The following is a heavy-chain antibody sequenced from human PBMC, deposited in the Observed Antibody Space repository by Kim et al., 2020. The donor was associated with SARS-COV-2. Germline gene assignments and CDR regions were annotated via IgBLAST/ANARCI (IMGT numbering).Heavy chain of an antibody. J-gene: IGHJ4*02. CDR2: ISSSGSTI. Sequence: GGSLRLSCAASGFTFSSYEMNWVRQAPGKGLEWVSYISSSGSTIYYADSVKGRFTISRDNAKNSLYLQMNSLRAEDTAVYYCARDGDYGDYVPFDYWGQGTLVTVSS. V-gene: IGHV3-48*03. CDR3: ARDGDYGDYVPFDY. CDR1: GFTFSSYE. D-gene: IGHD4-17*01.